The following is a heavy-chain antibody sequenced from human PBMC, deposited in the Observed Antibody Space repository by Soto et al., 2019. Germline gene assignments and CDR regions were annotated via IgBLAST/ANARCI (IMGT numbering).Heavy chain of an antibody. Sequence: ASVKVSCKASGYTFTGYYMHWVRQAPGQGLEWMGWINPNSGGTNYAQKFQGRVTITADESTSTAYMELSSLRSEDTAVYYCAPGGYSYGWNYYYYGMDVWGQGTTVTVSS. D-gene: IGHD5-18*01. J-gene: IGHJ6*02. CDR2: INPNSGGT. V-gene: IGHV1-2*02. CDR3: APGGYSYGWNYYYYGMDV. CDR1: GYTFTGYY.